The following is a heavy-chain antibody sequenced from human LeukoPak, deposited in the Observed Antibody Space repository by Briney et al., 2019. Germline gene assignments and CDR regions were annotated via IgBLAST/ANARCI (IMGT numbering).Heavy chain of an antibody. V-gene: IGHV4-61*02. CDR3: AREFGDTAMATSFDY. Sequence: PSETLSLTCTVSGGSISSGSYYWSWIRQPAGKGLEWIGRIYTNGSTNYNPSLKSRVTISVDTSKNQFSLKLSSVTAADTAVYYCAREFGDTAMATSFDYWGQGTLVTVSS. D-gene: IGHD5-18*01. J-gene: IGHJ4*02. CDR2: IYTNGST. CDR1: GGSISSGSYY.